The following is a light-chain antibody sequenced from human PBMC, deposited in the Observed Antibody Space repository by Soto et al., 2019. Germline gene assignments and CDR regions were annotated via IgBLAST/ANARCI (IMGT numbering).Light chain of an antibody. Sequence: DIQLTQSPSTLSASVGDRVTITCRASQSINGWLAWYQQKPGQAPNLLIYKASTLESGVPSRFSGSGSGTEFPLTVSSLQPDDFATEYCHQYHNFPRTFGQGTKVEI. CDR2: KAS. J-gene: IGKJ1*01. CDR3: HQYHNFPRT. V-gene: IGKV1-5*03. CDR1: QSINGW.